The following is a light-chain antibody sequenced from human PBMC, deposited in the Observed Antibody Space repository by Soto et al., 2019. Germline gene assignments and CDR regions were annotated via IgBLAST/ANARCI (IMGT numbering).Light chain of an antibody. CDR1: QSVYSY. CDR3: QQRSNWPIT. J-gene: IGKJ5*01. Sequence: EIVLTQSPATLSLSPGERATLSCRASQSVYSYLAWYQQKPGQAPRLLIYDASNRATGIPARFRGSGSGTDFPLTISSLEPEDFAFYYCQQRSNWPITFGQGTRLEIK. V-gene: IGKV3-11*01. CDR2: DAS.